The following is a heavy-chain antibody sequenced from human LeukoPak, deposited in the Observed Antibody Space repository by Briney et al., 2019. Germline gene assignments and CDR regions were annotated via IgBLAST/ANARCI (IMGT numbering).Heavy chain of an antibody. CDR3: AASEDHSSSSWFDY. J-gene: IGHJ4*02. CDR2: IRYDGSNK. Sequence: PGGSLRLSCAASGFTFSSYGMHWVRQAPGKGLEWVAFIRYDGSNKYYADSVKGRFTISRDNSKNTLYLQMNSLRAEDTAVYYCAASEDHSSSSWFDYWGQGTLVTVSS. D-gene: IGHD6-6*01. CDR1: GFTFSSYG. V-gene: IGHV3-30*02.